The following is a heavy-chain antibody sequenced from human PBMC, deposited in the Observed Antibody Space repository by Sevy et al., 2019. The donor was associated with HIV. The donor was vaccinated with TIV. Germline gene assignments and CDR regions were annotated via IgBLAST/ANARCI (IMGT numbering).Heavy chain of an antibody. J-gene: IGHJ3*02. Sequence: GGSLRLSCAASGFTFSSYAMSWVRQAPGKGLEWVSAISGSGGSTYYADSVKGRFTISRENSKNTLYLQMNSLRAEDTAVYYCANLSGYCSGGSCPEDAFDIWGQGTMVTVSS. V-gene: IGHV3-23*01. CDR3: ANLSGYCSGGSCPEDAFDI. CDR1: GFTFSSYA. D-gene: IGHD2-15*01. CDR2: ISGSGGST.